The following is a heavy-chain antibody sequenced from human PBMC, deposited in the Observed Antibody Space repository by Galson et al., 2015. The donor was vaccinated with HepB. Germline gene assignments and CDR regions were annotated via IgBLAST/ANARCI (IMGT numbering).Heavy chain of an antibody. Sequence: SLRLSCAASGFTVSSNYMSWVRQAPGKGLEWVSVIYSGGSTYYADSVKGRFTISRDNSKNTLYLQMNSLRAEDTAMYYCARDRITMVRGVIITDDGMDVWGQGTTVTVSS. V-gene: IGHV3-53*01. D-gene: IGHD3-10*01. J-gene: IGHJ6*02. CDR3: ARDRITMVRGVIITDDGMDV. CDR1: GFTVSSNY. CDR2: IYSGGST.